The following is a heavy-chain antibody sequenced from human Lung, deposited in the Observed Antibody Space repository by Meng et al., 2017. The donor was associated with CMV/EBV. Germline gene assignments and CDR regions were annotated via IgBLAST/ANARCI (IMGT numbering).Heavy chain of an antibody. CDR3: ATSRLPAGNWFDP. D-gene: IGHD2-2*01. Sequence: KASGCSFTSSTISWVRQAPGQGLEWMGRIIPIAGVTKYAQRFQGRLTISADKSTSTAYMDLSSLTSEDTAMYYCATSRLPAGNWFDPWGQGTLVTVSS. J-gene: IGHJ5*02. V-gene: IGHV1-69*02. CDR2: IIPIAGVT. CDR1: GCSFTSST.